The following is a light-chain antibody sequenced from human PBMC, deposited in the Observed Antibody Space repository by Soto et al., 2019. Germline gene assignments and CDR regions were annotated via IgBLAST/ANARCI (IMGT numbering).Light chain of an antibody. V-gene: IGKV3-20*01. CDR3: QQYRTPSQT. Sequence: EIVLTQSPGTLSLSPGESATLSCRASQTIGSSYLAWYQQRPGQAPRLLIYGGANRATGIPDRFSATGSETDFTLAISRLEPEDFAVYYCQQYRTPSQTFSQGTKVE. CDR1: QTIGSSY. CDR2: GGA. J-gene: IGKJ1*01.